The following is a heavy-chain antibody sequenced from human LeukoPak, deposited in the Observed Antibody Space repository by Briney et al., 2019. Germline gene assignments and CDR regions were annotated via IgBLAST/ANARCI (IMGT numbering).Heavy chain of an antibody. CDR3: ARGRDILTGPFSYYSDY. CDR1: GFTVSSNY. J-gene: IGHJ4*02. CDR2: IYSGGST. V-gene: IGHV3-66*01. D-gene: IGHD3-9*01. Sequence: PGGSLRLSCAASGFTVSSNYMSWVRQAPGKGLEWVSVIYSGGSTYYADSVKGRFTISRDNSKNTLYLQMNSLRAEDTAVYYCARGRDILTGPFSYYSDYWGQGTLVTVSS.